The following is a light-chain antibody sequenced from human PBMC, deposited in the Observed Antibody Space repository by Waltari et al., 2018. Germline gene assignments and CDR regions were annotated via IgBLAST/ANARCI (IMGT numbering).Light chain of an antibody. Sequence: QLVLTQSPSASASLGASVKLTCTLSSGHSSNIIAWLQQQPGKGPRYLMQVNSDGSRRKGDEIPDRFSGSSSGAERYRTISILQSEDEADYYCETGGHGTWVFGGGTKLTVL. J-gene: IGLJ3*02. V-gene: IGLV4-69*01. CDR3: ETGGHGTWV. CDR2: VNSDGSR. CDR1: SGHSSNI.